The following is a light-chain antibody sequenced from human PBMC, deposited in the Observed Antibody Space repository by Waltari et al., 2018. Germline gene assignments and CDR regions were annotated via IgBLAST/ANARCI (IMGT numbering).Light chain of an antibody. CDR2: EDT. V-gene: IGLV2-14*01. CDR3: LSYTTINTWV. J-gene: IGLJ3*02. Sequence: QSALTQPASVSGSPGQSLTISCSGTSGDIGAFNRFSWYQQFAGKAPLHLIYEDTLLPPESSDRFAGAQSGDTASLTISGLQAEDEADYFCLSYTTINTWVFGGGTKVTVL. CDR1: SGDIGAFNR.